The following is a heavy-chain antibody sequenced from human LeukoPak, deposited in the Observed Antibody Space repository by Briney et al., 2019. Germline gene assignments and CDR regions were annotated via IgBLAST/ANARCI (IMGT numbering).Heavy chain of an antibody. CDR2: ISYDGNNK. Sequence: GRSLRLSCAASGFTFSDYAMHWVRQAPGKGLEWVAVISYDGNNKYYADSVKGRFTISRDNSKNTLSLQMNSLRAEDTAVYYCAREGSGNYYSWFDPGGQGTLVSVS. CDR1: GFTFSDYA. D-gene: IGHD1-26*01. CDR3: AREGSGNYYSWFDP. J-gene: IGHJ5*02. V-gene: IGHV3-30-3*01.